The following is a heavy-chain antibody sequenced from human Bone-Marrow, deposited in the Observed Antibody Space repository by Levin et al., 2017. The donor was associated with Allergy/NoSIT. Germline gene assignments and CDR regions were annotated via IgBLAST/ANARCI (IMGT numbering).Heavy chain of an antibody. V-gene: IGHV2-70*01. Sequence: QTLSLTCTFSGFSLSTSGMSVNWIRQPPGKALEWLAVIDSDDDKFYSTSLQSRLTISRVTSKNQVVLTMTNVDPGDTGTYYCGRCVSRLDYDTDTFPSAYFYYGLDAWGQGTTVTVSS. CDR3: GRCVSRLDYDTDTFPSAYFYYGLDA. D-gene: IGHD2/OR15-2a*01. CDR1: GFSLSTSGMS. J-gene: IGHJ6*02. CDR2: IDSDDDK.